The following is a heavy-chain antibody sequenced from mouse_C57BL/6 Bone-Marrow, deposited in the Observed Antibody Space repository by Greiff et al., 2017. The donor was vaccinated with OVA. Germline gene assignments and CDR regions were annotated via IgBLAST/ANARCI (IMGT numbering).Heavy chain of an antibody. CDR1: GCTFTSYG. V-gene: IGHV1-81*01. CDR2: IYPRSGNT. CDR3: ASHFDY. J-gene: IGHJ2*01. Sequence: VQLKESGAELARPGASVKLSCKASGCTFTSYGISWVKQRTGQGLEWIGEIYPRSGNTYYNEKFKGKATLTADKSSSTAYMELRSLTSEDSAVYFCASHFDYWGQGTTLTVSS.